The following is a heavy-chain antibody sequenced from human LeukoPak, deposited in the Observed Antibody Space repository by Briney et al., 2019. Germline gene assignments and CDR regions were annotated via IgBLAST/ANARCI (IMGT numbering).Heavy chain of an antibody. Sequence: SVKVSCKASGGTFSTYPINWVRQAPGQGLEWMGRIIPILSQSNYAQKLQGTVSITADEFTDTAYMELSSLRSEDTAVYYCATGTSYRDSFDVWGQGTMVTVSS. CDR1: GGTFSTYP. CDR3: ATGTSYRDSFDV. V-gene: IGHV1-69*11. D-gene: IGHD3/OR15-3a*01. CDR2: IIPILSQS. J-gene: IGHJ3*01.